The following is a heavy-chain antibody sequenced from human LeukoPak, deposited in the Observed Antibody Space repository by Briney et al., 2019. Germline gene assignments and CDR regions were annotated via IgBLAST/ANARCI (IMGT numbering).Heavy chain of an antibody. CDR3: ARVRRTYDILTGYYSNFDY. J-gene: IGHJ4*02. D-gene: IGHD3-9*01. CDR2: ISAYNGNT. CDR1: GYTFTIYG. V-gene: IGHV1-18*01. Sequence: ASVKVSCKASGYTFTIYGISWVRQAPGQGLEWMGWISAYNGNTNYAQKLQGRVTMTTDTSTSTAYMELRSLRSDDTAVYHCARVRRTYDILTGYYSNFDYWGQGTLVTVSS.